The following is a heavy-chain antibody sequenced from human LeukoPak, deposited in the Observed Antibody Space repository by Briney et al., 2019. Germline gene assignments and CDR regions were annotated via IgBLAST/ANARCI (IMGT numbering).Heavy chain of an antibody. CDR3: ARQKLLRYDN. Sequence: PSETLSLTCAVYGGSFSGYYWSWIRQPPGKGLEWIGEINHSGSTNYNPSLKSRVTISVDTSKNQFSLKLSSVTAADTALYYCARQKLLRYDNWGQGTLVTVSS. D-gene: IGHD4-17*01. CDR1: GGSFSGYY. V-gene: IGHV4-34*01. CDR2: INHSGST. J-gene: IGHJ4*02.